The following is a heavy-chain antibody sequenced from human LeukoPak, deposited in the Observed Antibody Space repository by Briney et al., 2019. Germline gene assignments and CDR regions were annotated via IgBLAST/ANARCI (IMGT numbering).Heavy chain of an antibody. CDR3: VQKRYDSCGSYRVDAFDI. CDR1: GFSLSTSGAA. Sequence: SGPTLVKPTQTLMLTCTVSGFSLSTSGAAVDWIRQPPGKALEWLALIHWDDEKRYSPSLKSRLTITKDTSKNQVVLTMTNMDPVDTATYYCVQKRYDSCGSYRVDAFDIWGQGTLVTVSS. V-gene: IGHV2-5*02. J-gene: IGHJ3*02. CDR2: IHWDDEK. D-gene: IGHD3-22*01.